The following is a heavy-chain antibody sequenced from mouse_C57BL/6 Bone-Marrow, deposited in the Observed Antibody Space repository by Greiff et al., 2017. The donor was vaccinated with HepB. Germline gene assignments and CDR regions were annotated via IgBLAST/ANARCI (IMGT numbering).Heavy chain of an antibody. D-gene: IGHD6-1*01. CDR3: ARGPLLAWFAY. CDR2: ISYDGSN. V-gene: IGHV3-6*01. CDR1: GYSITSGYY. Sequence: EVKLVESGPGLVKPSQSLSLTCSVTGYSITSGYYWNWIRQFPGNKLEWMGYISYDGSNNYNPSLKNRISITRDTSKNQFFLKLNSVTTEDTATYYCARGPLLAWFAYWGQGTLVTVSA. J-gene: IGHJ3*01.